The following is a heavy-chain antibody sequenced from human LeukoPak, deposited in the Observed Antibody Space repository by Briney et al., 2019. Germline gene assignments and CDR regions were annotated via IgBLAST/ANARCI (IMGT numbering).Heavy chain of an antibody. CDR3: ARARPWDSSRSYYFGMDV. J-gene: IGHJ6*02. V-gene: IGHV3-23*01. CDR1: GFTFSSYA. Sequence: GGSLRLPCEASGFTFSSYAIRWVRQAPGTGLEWVSSIPGSGGATYYADSVRGRFSISRDSSKNTVYLQMNSLRDEDTAVYYCARARPWDSSRSYYFGMDVWGHGTTVTVSS. D-gene: IGHD3-22*01. CDR2: IPGSGGAT.